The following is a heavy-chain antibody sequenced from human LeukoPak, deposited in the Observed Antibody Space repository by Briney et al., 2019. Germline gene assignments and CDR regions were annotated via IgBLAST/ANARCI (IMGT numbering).Heavy chain of an antibody. V-gene: IGHV3-48*02. CDR2: ITSSSSTI. J-gene: IGHJ4*02. CDR3: SRLRPGYYFDY. CDR1: GFTFSSYS. Sequence: GRSLRLSCAASGFTFSSYSMNWVRQAPGKGLEWVSYITSSSSTIYYADSVKGRFTISKDNAKNSLYLQINSLRDEDTAVYYCSRLRPGYYFDYWGQGTLVTVSS. D-gene: IGHD4-17*01.